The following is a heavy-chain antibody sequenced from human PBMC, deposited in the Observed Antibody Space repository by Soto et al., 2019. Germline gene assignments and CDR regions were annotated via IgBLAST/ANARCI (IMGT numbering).Heavy chain of an antibody. CDR1: GGSISSGDYY. Sequence: SETLSLTCTVSGGSISSGDYYWSWIRQHPGKGLEWIGYIYYSGSTYYNPSLKSRVTISVDTSKNQFSLKLSSVTAADTAVYYCARPTYNSGSPFDYWGQGTLVTVSS. CDR3: ARPTYNSGSPFDY. CDR2: IYYSGST. V-gene: IGHV4-31*03. D-gene: IGHD1-20*01. J-gene: IGHJ4*02.